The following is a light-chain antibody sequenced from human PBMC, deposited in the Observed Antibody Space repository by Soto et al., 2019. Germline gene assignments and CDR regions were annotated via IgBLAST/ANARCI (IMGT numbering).Light chain of an antibody. CDR1: SGDIGSYNR. CDR2: EVT. Sequence: SVPTQPASVSVSPGQSITISCTGTSGDIGSYNRVSWYQQHPGKAPKLIIYEVTDRPSGVSNRFSGSKSGNTASLTISGLQAEDEAEYYSSSYTNINTRACVFGTGTKVTVL. CDR3: SSYTNINTRACV. J-gene: IGLJ1*01. V-gene: IGLV2-14*01.